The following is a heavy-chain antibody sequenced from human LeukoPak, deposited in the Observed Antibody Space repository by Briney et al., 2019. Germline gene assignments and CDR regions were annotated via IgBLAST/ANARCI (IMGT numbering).Heavy chain of an antibody. V-gene: IGHV4-38-2*01. CDR1: GYSISSGYY. D-gene: IGHD3-10*01. CDR3: ARSRERNRFGELGY. J-gene: IGHJ4*02. CDR2: IYHSGST. Sequence: SEPLPLTCAVSGYSISSGYYWDWIRPPPGKGLEWIGSIYHSGSTYYNPSLKSRVTISVDTSKNQFSLNLSSVTAADTAVYYCARSRERNRFGELGYWGQGTLVTVSS.